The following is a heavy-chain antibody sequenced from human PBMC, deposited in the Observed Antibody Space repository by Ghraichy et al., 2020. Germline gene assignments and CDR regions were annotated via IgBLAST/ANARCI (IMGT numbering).Heavy chain of an antibody. J-gene: IGHJ4*02. Sequence: SETLSLTCVISGDSISSATNSWTWIRQPPGKGLEWIGNIYHNGGTHYNPSLKSRITISVDGSKRQFSLKLTSVTAADTAVYFCARVSPGVALAYWGQGALVTVSS. CDR1: GDSISSATNS. CDR2: IYHNGGT. V-gene: IGHV4-30-2*01. D-gene: IGHD3-10*01. CDR3: ARVSPGVALAY.